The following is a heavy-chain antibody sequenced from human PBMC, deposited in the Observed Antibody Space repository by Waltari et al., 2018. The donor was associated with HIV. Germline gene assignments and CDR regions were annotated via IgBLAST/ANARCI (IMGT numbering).Heavy chain of an antibody. V-gene: IGHV4-34*01. CDR2: INPRGST. CDR1: GGSYRDYY. J-gene: IGHJ4*02. CDR3: VSGSFVAVVAATPDY. D-gene: IGHD2-15*01. Sequence: QVQVQQWGAGLLKPSETLSPTCAGYGGSYRDYYWGWSRQPPGKGLEWIGEINPRGSTNYNPSLKSRVSISVDTSENQFFRRLTSVTAADTAVYYCVSGSFVAVVAATPDYWGQGTLVTVSS.